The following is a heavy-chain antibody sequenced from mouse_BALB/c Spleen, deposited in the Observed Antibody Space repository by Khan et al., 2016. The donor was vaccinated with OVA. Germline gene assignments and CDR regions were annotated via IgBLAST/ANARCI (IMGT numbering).Heavy chain of an antibody. J-gene: IGHJ4*01. D-gene: IGHD2-12*01. Sequence: QIQLVQSGPEMKKPGETVKISCKASGYTFTNYGMNWVHQSPGKALKWMGWINTFTGEPTYADDFKGRFAFSLETSASTASLQINILKYEDTANYCCSRPPCFSYSPDHWGQGTTVTVAS. CDR1: GYTFTNYG. CDR2: INTFTGEP. CDR3: SRPPCFSYSPDH. V-gene: IGHV9-3-1*01.